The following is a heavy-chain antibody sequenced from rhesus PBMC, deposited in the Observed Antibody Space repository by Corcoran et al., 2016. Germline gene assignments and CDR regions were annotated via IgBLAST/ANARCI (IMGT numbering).Heavy chain of an antibody. V-gene: IGHV4-99*02. CDR2: ISFRVKS. Sequence: QVQLQESGPGLVKPSETLSLTGAVSGYSISSVYYWGWFRPPPGRGMEWVGHISFRVKSYLNPSLKSRVTISTDTSKNQFSLNLNSVTAADTAVYYCARDRYCTGSGCDNYFDSWGQGVLVTVSS. D-gene: IGHD2-21*01. CDR3: ARDRYCTGSGCDNYFDS. CDR1: GYSISSVYY. J-gene: IGHJ4*01.